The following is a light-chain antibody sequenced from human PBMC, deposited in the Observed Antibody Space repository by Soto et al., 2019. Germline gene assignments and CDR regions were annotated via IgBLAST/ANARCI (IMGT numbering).Light chain of an antibody. Sequence: QSVLTQPRSVSGSPGQSVTISCTGTSSDVGGYDHVSWYQYHPDKAPKLIIYDVAKRPSGVPGRFSGSKPGNTASLTISGLQAEDGADYYCCSSADSYTFIFGSGTKVTVL. J-gene: IGLJ1*01. CDR3: CSSADSYTFI. CDR2: DVA. V-gene: IGLV2-11*01. CDR1: SSDVGGYDH.